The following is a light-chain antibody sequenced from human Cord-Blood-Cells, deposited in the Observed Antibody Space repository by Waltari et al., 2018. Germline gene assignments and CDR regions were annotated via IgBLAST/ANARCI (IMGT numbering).Light chain of an antibody. CDR3: QAWDSSTVV. J-gene: IGLJ2*01. V-gene: IGLV3-1*01. CDR2: QYR. CDR1: KLGDKY. Sequence: SYELTQPPSVSVSPGQTASITCSGDKLGDKYVCCYQQKPGQSPVLVIYQYRKRPSGIPERFSGSNSGNTATLTISGTQAMDEADYYCQAWDSSTVVFGGGTKLTVL.